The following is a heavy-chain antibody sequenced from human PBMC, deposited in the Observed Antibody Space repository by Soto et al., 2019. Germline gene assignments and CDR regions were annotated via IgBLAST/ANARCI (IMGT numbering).Heavy chain of an antibody. CDR3: AVLVVVAARDV. V-gene: IGHV1-69*06. D-gene: IGHD2-15*01. Sequence: VASVKVSCKASGGTFSSYAISWVRQAPGQGLEWMGGIIPIFGTANYAQKFQGRVTITADKSTSTAYIELSSLRSEDTAVYYCAVLVVVAARDVWGQGTTVTVSS. CDR1: GGTFSSYA. J-gene: IGHJ6*02. CDR2: IIPIFGTA.